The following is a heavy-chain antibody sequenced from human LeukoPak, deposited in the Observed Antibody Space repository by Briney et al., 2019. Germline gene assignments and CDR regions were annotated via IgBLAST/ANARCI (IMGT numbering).Heavy chain of an antibody. Sequence: GGSRRLSCAASGFTFSSYSMNWVRQAPGKGLEWVSSISSSSSYIYYADSVKGRFTISRDNAKNSLYLQMNSLRAEDTAVYYCARVRGGYCSSTSCYAPLGYMDVWGKGTTVTVSS. V-gene: IGHV3-21*01. CDR3: ARVRGGYCSSTSCYAPLGYMDV. CDR1: GFTFSSYS. J-gene: IGHJ6*03. CDR2: ISSSSSYI. D-gene: IGHD2-2*01.